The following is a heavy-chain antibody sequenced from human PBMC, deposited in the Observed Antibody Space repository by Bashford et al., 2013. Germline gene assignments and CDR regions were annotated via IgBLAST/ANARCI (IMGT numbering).Heavy chain of an antibody. V-gene: IGHV1-69*10. CDR1: GGTFSSYA. Sequence: VASVKVSCKASGGTFSSYAISWVRQAPGQGLEWMGGIIPILGIANYAQKFQGRVTITADKSTSTAYMELSSLRSEDTAVYYCAVRITIFGGLGYWGQGTLVTVSS. J-gene: IGHJ4*02. CDR2: IIPILGIA. CDR3: AVRITIFGGLGY. D-gene: IGHD3-3*01.